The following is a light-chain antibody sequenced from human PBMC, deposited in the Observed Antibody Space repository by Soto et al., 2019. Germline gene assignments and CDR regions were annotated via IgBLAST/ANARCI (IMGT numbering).Light chain of an antibody. CDR1: SSGVGLYNL. V-gene: IGLV2-23*01. Sequence: QSALPQPDSVSGSPGQSIPISCTGTSSGVGLYNLVSWYQQHPGKAPKHMIYEGSKRPSGVSNRFSGSKSGNTASLTISGLQAEDEADYYCCSYAGSRVFGGGTKLTVL. J-gene: IGLJ2*01. CDR3: CSYAGSRV. CDR2: EGS.